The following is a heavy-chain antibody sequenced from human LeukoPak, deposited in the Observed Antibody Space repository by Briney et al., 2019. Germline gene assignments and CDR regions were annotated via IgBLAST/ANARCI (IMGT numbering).Heavy chain of an antibody. CDR3: ARAGYTYDHDY. Sequence: SEALSLTCTVSGGSISTHYWSWIRHPPEKGLECIGYIYYSGITNYNPSLKSRVTISIDTSKNQFSLNLSSVTAADTAVYYCARAGYTYDHDYWGQGSLVTVSS. CDR1: GGSISTHY. J-gene: IGHJ4*02. V-gene: IGHV4-59*11. D-gene: IGHD5-18*01. CDR2: IYYSGIT.